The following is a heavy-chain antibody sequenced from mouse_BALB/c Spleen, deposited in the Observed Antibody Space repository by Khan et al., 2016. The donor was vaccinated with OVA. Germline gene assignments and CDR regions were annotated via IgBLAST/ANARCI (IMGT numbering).Heavy chain of an antibody. V-gene: IGHV14-3*02. CDR1: GFNIKDTY. Sequence: EVQLQESGAELVKPGASVKLSCTASGFNIKDTYMHWMKQRPAQGLEWIGRIDPATENIKYDPKFPGKATITADTSSNTAYLPLTSRTADVTAVYYCALTAIHYYGAYAMDDWVLGTAVTVSS. CDR3: ALTAIHYYGAYAMDD. CDR2: IDPATENI. J-gene: IGHJ4*01. D-gene: IGHD1-2*01.